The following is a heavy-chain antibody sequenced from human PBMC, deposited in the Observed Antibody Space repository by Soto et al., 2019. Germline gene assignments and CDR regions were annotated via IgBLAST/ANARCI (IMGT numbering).Heavy chain of an antibody. V-gene: IGHV1-69*02. J-gene: IGHJ6*03. CDR1: GGTFSSYT. CDR3: AILKEDYGSGSSYYYYYMDV. Sequence: SVKVSCKASGGTFSSYTISWVRQAPGQGLEWMGRIIPILGIANYAQKSQGRVTITADKSTSTAYMELSSLRSEDTAVYYCAILKEDYGSGSSYYYYYMDVWGKGTTVTVSS. D-gene: IGHD3-10*01. CDR2: IIPILGIA.